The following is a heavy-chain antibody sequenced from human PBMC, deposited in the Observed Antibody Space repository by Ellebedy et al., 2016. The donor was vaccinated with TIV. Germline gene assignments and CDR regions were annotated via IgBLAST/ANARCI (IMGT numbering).Heavy chain of an antibody. CDR2: INPDGSAK. J-gene: IGHJ4*02. D-gene: IGHD1-14*01. CDR1: GFTFSIYW. Sequence: GESLKISXAASGFTFSIYWMGWARQAPGKGLQWMGHINPDGSAKYYVGSVEGRFTIPRENAKNSLHLQMNSLRVEDTAVYYCATTGDRTIPYWGQGILVTVSS. V-gene: IGHV3-7*01. CDR3: ATTGDRTIPY.